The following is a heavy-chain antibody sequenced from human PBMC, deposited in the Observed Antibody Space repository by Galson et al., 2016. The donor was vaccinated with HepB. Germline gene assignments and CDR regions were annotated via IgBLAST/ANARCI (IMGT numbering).Heavy chain of an antibody. CDR3: ARYVQYRFDS. CDR1: GYTFTTSG. D-gene: IGHD2/OR15-2a*01. Sequence: SVKVSCKASGYTFTTSGISWVRQAPGQGLEWMGWISTYSGNTKYAQKFQGGLTLTTDSSTTTAYMELRSLGFDDTALYCCARYVQYRFDSWGQGTLVTVSS. CDR2: ISTYSGNT. V-gene: IGHV1-18*01. J-gene: IGHJ4*02.